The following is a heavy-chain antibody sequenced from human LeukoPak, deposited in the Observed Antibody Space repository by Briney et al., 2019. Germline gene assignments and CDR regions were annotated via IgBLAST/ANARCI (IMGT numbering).Heavy chain of an antibody. CDR1: GGSISSGGYF. CDR3: ARCSSSWYGNYFDY. Sequence: PSQTLSLTCTVSGGSISSGGYFWSWICQHPGKGLEWIAYIYYSGSTNYNPSLKSRVTISVDTSKNQFSLKLSSVTAADSAMYYCARCSSSWYGNYFDYWGQGTLVTVSS. D-gene: IGHD6-13*01. CDR2: IYYSGST. J-gene: IGHJ4*02. V-gene: IGHV4-31*03.